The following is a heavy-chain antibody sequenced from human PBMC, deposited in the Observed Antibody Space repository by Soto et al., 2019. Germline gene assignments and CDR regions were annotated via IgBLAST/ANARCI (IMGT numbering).Heavy chain of an antibody. CDR2: IYYSGST. Sequence: PSETLSLTCTVSGGSISSYYWSWIRQPPGKGLEWFGYIYYSGSTNYNPSLKSRVTISVDTSKNQFSLKLSSVTAADTAVYYCARDQVAPYSGYEEYYYYGMDVWGQGTLVTVSS. CDR1: GGSISSYY. CDR3: ARDQVAPYSGYEEYYYYGMDV. D-gene: IGHD5-12*01. J-gene: IGHJ6*02. V-gene: IGHV4-59*01.